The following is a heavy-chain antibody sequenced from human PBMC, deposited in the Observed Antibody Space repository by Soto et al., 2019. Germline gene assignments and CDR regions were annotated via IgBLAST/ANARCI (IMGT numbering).Heavy chain of an antibody. V-gene: IGHV3-23*01. CDR1: GFTFNNYA. CDR3: AKTFLARYCSSSICYDPADYFDY. J-gene: IGHJ4*02. D-gene: IGHD2-2*01. CDR2: INNGGDNI. Sequence: GGSLRLSCAASGFTFNNYAMSWVRQAPGKGLEWVSSINNGGDNIYYADSVKGRFTISRDNSKSTLYLQMNSLRAEDTAVYYCAKTFLARYCSSSICYDPADYFDYWGQGALVTVSS.